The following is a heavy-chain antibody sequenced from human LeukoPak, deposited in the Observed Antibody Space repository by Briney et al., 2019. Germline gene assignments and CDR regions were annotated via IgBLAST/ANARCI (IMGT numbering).Heavy chain of an antibody. CDR2: INHSGST. J-gene: IGHJ3*02. D-gene: IGHD3-22*01. Sequence: SETLSLTCAVYGGSFSGYYWSWIRQPPGKGLEWIGEINHSGSTYYNPSLKSRVTISVDTSKNQFSLKLSSVTAADTAVYYCARGQNETYYYDSSGYYWLVFDIWGQGTMVTVSS. CDR3: ARGQNETYYYDSSGYYWLVFDI. CDR1: GGSFSGYY. V-gene: IGHV4-34*01.